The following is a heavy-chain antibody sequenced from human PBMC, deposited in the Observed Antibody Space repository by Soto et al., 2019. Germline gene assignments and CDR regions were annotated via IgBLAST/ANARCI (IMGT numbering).Heavy chain of an antibody. J-gene: IGHJ5*02. CDR1: GYTFTSYA. CDR3: ARVLAVAGFNWFDP. V-gene: IGHV1-3*01. CDR2: INAGNGNT. D-gene: IGHD6-19*01. Sequence: QVQLVQSGVEVKKPGASVKVSCKASGYTFTSYAMHWVRQAPGQRLEWMGWINAGNGNTKYSQKFQGRVTITRDTSASTAYMELSSLRSEDTAVYYCARVLAVAGFNWFDPWGQGTLVTVSS.